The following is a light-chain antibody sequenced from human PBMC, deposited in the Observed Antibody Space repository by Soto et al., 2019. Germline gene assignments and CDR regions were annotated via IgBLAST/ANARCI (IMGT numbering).Light chain of an antibody. Sequence: QSALTQPASVSGSPGQSITISCTGTSSDVGGYNYVSWYQQHPGKAPKLMIYEVSNRPSGVSNRFSGSKSGNTASLTISGLQAEEADYYYCSSYTSSSTLVFGGGTKLTVL. J-gene: IGLJ3*02. CDR2: EVS. CDR1: SSDVGGYNY. V-gene: IGLV2-14*01. CDR3: SSYTSSSTLV.